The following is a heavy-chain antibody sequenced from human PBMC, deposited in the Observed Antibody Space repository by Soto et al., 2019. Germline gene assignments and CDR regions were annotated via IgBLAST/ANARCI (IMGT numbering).Heavy chain of an antibody. V-gene: IGHV1-46*01. CDR2: INPSGGST. CDR1: GYTFTSYY. J-gene: IGHJ6*02. CDR3: AKGGRALNFYYYGMDV. Sequence: GASVKVSCKASGYTFTSYYMHWVRQAPGQGLEWMGIINPSGGSTSYAQKFQGRVTITRDTSASTTYMELSSLRSEDTAVYYCAKGGRALNFYYYGMDVWGQGTTVTVSS.